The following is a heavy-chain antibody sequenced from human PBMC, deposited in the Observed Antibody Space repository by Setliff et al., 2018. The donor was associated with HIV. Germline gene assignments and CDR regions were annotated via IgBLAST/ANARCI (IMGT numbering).Heavy chain of an antibody. CDR2: TYTSAT. CDR1: GGSISSGGFY. Sequence: PSETLSLTCSVSGGSISSGGFYWSWVRQHPGKGLEWIGYTYTSATNYKPSLRSRVTISIDTSKNQFSLKLTSVTAADTAIYYCARSKGGGSGSFSYWGQGTLVTVSS. CDR3: ARSKGGGSGSFSY. V-gene: IGHV4-61*08. D-gene: IGHD3-10*01. J-gene: IGHJ4*02.